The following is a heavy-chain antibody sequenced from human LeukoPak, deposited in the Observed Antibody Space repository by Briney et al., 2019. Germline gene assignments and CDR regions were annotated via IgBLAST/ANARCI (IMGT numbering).Heavy chain of an antibody. CDR1: GFTFSSYA. CDR3: AKDLATLTTVTRYLDP. J-gene: IGHJ5*02. CDR2: ISGSGGST. D-gene: IGHD4-17*01. V-gene: IGHV3-23*01. Sequence: GGSLRLSCAASGFTFSSYAMSWVRQAPGKGLEWVSAISGSGGSTYYADSVKGRFTISRDNSKNTLYLQMNSLRAEDTAVYYCAKDLATLTTVTRYLDPWGQGTLVTVSS.